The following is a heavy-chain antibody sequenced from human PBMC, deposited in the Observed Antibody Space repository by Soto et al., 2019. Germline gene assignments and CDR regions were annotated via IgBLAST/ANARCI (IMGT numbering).Heavy chain of an antibody. CDR3: ARDLGGWYLDLDS. CDR1: GFTFSNYW. Sequence: EVQLVESGGGLVQPGGSLRLSCAASGFTFSNYWMNWVRQAPGKGLEWVANIKQDGSEKYYVDSVKGRFTISRDNAKNSLYLQMNSLRAEDTAVYYCARDLGGWYLDLDSWGQGTLVTVSS. J-gene: IGHJ4*02. V-gene: IGHV3-7*04. CDR2: IKQDGSEK. D-gene: IGHD6-19*01.